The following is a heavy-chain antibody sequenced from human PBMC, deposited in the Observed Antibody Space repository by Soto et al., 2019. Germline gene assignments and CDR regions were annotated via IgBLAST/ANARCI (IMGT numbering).Heavy chain of an antibody. V-gene: IGHV3-15*01. CDR2: IKSKTDGGTT. J-gene: IGHJ3*02. D-gene: IGHD3-22*01. Sequence: PGGSLRLSCAASGFTFSNAWMSWVRQAPGKGLEWVGRIKSKTDGGTTDYAAPVKGRFTISRDDSKNTLYLQMNSLKTEDTAVYYCTTGPTYYYDSSDAFDIWGQGTMVTVSS. CDR1: GFTFSNAW. CDR3: TTGPTYYYDSSDAFDI.